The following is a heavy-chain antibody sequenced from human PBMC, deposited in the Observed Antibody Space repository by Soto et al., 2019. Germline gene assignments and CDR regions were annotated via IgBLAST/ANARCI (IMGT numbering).Heavy chain of an antibody. V-gene: IGHV1-69*01. CDR1: GGTFSSYS. Sequence: QVQLVQSGAEVKKPGSSVKVSCKASGGTFSSYSINWVRQAPGQGLEWMGEIIPIFGTANYAQKFQGRVTLTADASTSTAYMALSSRRSQDTAVYYCARDGGRHSGGIDYWGQGTLVTVSS. J-gene: IGHJ4*02. CDR3: ARDGGRHSGGIDY. CDR2: IIPIFGTA. D-gene: IGHD1-26*01.